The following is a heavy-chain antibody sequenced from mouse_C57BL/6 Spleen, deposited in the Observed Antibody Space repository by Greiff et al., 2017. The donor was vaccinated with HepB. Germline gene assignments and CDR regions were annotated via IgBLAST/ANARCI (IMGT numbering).Heavy chain of an antibody. J-gene: IGHJ4*01. CDR2: INPGSGGT. V-gene: IGHV1-54*01. CDR3: ARRNPGYAMDY. CDR1: GYAFTNYL. Sequence: VQLQQSGAELVRPGTSVKVSCKASGYAFTNYLIEWVKQRPGQGLEWIGVINPGSGGTNYNEKFKGKATLTADKSSSTAYMQLSSLTSEDSAVYFGARRNPGYAMDYWGQGTSVTVSS. D-gene: IGHD4-1*01.